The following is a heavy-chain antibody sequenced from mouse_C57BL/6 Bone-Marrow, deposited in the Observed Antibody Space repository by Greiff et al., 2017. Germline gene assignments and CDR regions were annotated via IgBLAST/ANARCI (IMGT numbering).Heavy chain of an antibody. V-gene: IGHV14-4*01. CDR2: IDPENGDT. D-gene: IGHD1-1*01. J-gene: IGHJ2*01. CDR3: TTGHYYY. CDR1: GFNIKDDY. Sequence: VQLQQSGAELVRPGASVKLSCTASGFNIKDDYMHWVKQRPEQGLEWIGWIDPENGDTEYASKFQGKATITADTSSNTAYLQLSSLTSEDTAVYYCTTGHYYYWGQGPTLTVSS.